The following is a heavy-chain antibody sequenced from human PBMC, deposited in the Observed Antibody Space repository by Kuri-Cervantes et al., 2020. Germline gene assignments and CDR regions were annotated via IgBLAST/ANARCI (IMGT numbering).Heavy chain of an antibody. CDR3: ARASITMIEGYYSDY. Sequence: GSLRLSCAVSGGSISSSNWWSWVRQPPGKGLEWIGEIYHSGSTNYNPSLKSRVTISVDKSKNQFSLKLSSVTAADTAVYYCARASITMIEGYYSDYWGQGTLVTVSS. J-gene: IGHJ4*02. D-gene: IGHD3-22*01. CDR1: GGSISSSNW. CDR2: IYHSGST. V-gene: IGHV4-4*02.